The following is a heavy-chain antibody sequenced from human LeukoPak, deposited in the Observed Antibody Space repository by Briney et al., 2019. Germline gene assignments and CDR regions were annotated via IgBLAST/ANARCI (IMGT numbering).Heavy chain of an antibody. D-gene: IGHD3-16*01. CDR3: AKSPGPRLARASFDY. V-gene: IGHV3-23*01. J-gene: IGHJ4*02. CDR2: ISGSDIST. Sequence: GGSLRLPCAASGFTFSSYALSWVRQAPAKGLEWVSTISGSDISTYYADSVKGRFTISRDNSKNTLYVQMNSLRAEDTAVYYCAKSPGPRLARASFDYWGQGTLVTVSS. CDR1: GFTFSSYA.